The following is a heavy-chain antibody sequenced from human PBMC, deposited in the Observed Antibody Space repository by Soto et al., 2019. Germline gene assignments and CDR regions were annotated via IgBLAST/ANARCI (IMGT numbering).Heavy chain of an antibody. V-gene: IGHV3-23*01. J-gene: IGHJ4*03. CDR2: ISGSVGST. D-gene: IGHD3-22*01. CDR1: GFTFSSYA. CDR3: AKDQAGYYDSSGYF. Sequence: GGSLRLSCAASGFTFSSYAMSWVRQAPGKGLEWVSAISGSVGSTYYADSVKGRLTISRDNSKNTLYLQMNSLRAEDTAVYYCAKDQAGYYDSSGYFWGQGTLVTVSS.